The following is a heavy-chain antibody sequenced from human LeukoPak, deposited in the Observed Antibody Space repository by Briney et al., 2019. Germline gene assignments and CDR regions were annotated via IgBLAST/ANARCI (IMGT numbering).Heavy chain of an antibody. Sequence: SETLSLTCAVYGGSFSGYYWSWIRQPPGKGLEWIGEINHSGSTNYNPSLKSRVTISVDTSKNQFSLELSSVTAADTAVYYCATSFTDIVDTGGEFGGYNLFDYWGQGTLVTVFS. J-gene: IGHJ4*02. CDR3: ATSFTDIVDTGGEFGGYNLFDY. V-gene: IGHV4-34*01. CDR1: GGSFSGYY. CDR2: INHSGST. D-gene: IGHD5-12*01.